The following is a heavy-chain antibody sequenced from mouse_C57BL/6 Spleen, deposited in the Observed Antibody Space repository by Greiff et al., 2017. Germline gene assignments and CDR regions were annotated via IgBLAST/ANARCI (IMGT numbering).Heavy chain of an antibody. J-gene: IGHJ3*01. CDR3: ARSGGARGNPAWFAY. D-gene: IGHD3-3*01. V-gene: IGHV1-39*01. CDR2: INPNYGTT. CDR1: GYSFTDYN. Sequence: VQLKQSGPELVKPGASVKISCKASGYSFTDYNMNWVKQSNGKSLEWIGVINPNYGTTSYNQKFKGKATLTVDQSSSTAYMQLNSLTSEDSAVYYCARSGGARGNPAWFAYWGQGTLVTVSA.